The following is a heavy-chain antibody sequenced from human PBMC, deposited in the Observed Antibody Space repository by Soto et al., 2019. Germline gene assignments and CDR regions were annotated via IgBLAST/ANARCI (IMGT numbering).Heavy chain of an antibody. CDR2: ITSRSDYI. D-gene: IGHD5-12*01. V-gene: IGHV3-21*01. Sequence: GGSLRLSCAASGFTFSAYSMSWVRQAPGKGLEWVSSITSRSDYIYYADSLKGRFTISRDNAKNSLYLQMHSLRAEDTAFYYCARVDGYTYPNDYWGQGTLVTSPQ. CDR1: GFTFSAYS. J-gene: IGHJ4*02. CDR3: ARVDGYTYPNDY.